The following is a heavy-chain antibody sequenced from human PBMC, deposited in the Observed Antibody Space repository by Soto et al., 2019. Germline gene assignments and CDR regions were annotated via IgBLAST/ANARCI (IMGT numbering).Heavy chain of an antibody. Sequence: QVQLVQSGAEEKKPGASVKVSCKASGYTFTSYAMHWVRQAPGQRLEWMGWINAGNGNTKYSQKFQGRVTITRDTTASTAYMELSSLRSEDTAVYYCARADACIAVAGTCGAFDFWGQGTMVTVSS. CDR1: GYTFTSYA. CDR3: ARADACIAVAGTCGAFDF. CDR2: INAGNGNT. D-gene: IGHD6-19*01. J-gene: IGHJ3*01. V-gene: IGHV1-3*05.